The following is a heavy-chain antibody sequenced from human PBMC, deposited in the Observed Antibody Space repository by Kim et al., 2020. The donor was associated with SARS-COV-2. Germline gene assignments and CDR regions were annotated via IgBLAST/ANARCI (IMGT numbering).Heavy chain of an antibody. CDR3: ARAAAAGTGEYCFDY. J-gene: IGHJ4*02. D-gene: IGHD6-13*01. CDR1: GFTFSIYW. Sequence: GGSLRLSCAASGFTFSIYWMSWVRQAPGKGLEWVSNIKQDGSEKYYVDSVKGRFTISRDNAKNSLYLQMNSLRAEDTAVYYCARAAAAGTGEYCFDYWGQGTRVTVS. CDR2: IKQDGSEK. V-gene: IGHV3-7*03.